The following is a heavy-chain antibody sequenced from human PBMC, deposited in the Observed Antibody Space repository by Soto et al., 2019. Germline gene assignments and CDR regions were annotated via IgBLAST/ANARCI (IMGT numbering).Heavy chain of an antibody. CDR1: GGSISNNY. J-gene: IGHJ5*02. V-gene: IGHV4-59*01. CDR2: IYYSGST. CDR3: ARGSDWFDP. Sequence: SETLSLTCTVSGGSISNNYCSWIRQPPGKGLEWIGCIYYSGSTNYNPSLKSRVTISVDTSKNQFSLKLSSVTAADTAVYYCARGSDWFDPWGQGTLVTVSS.